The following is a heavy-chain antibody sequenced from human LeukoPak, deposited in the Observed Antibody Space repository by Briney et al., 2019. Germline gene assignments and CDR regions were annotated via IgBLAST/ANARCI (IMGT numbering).Heavy chain of an antibody. D-gene: IGHD6-19*01. J-gene: IGHJ4*02. V-gene: IGHV1-2*02. Sequence: ASLNVSCKASVYTFTVYYMHFVRQAPGQGLEWMGWINPNSGGTNYAQRFQGRVTLTRDTYIGTAYMELSGLRYDETAVYYCARDSGSGWYGVFDYWGQGTLVTVSS. CDR3: ARDSGSGWYGVFDY. CDR2: INPNSGGT. CDR1: VYTFTVYY.